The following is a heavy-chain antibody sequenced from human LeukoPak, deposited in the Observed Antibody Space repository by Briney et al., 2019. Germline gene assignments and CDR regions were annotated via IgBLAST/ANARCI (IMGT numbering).Heavy chain of an antibody. V-gene: IGHV3-7*01. Sequence: GGSLRLSCAASEFSVGSNYMTWVRQAPGGGLQWVASMKGDGSPTYYVDSVKGRFIITRDNARNSLYLQMNSLRAEDTAVYYCARLFGGVTTFDYWGQGALVTVSS. D-gene: IGHD2-8*02. CDR3: ARLFGGVTTFDY. J-gene: IGHJ4*02. CDR2: MKGDGSPT. CDR1: EFSVGSNY.